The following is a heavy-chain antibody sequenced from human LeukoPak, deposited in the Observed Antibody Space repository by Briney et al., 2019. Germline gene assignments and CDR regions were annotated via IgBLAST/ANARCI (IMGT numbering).Heavy chain of an antibody. J-gene: IGHJ4*02. Sequence: PGRSLRLSCVVSGFNSEDHAMHWVRQAPGKGLEWVSGIYWSSSGTGYADSVKGRFTVSRDSAKNTLYLQMNSLRAEVTAVYYCALLQGKRTFDYWGQGTLVTVSS. CDR3: ALLQGKRTFDY. D-gene: IGHD2/OR15-2a*01. V-gene: IGHV3-9*02. CDR1: GFNSEDHA. CDR2: IYWSSSGT.